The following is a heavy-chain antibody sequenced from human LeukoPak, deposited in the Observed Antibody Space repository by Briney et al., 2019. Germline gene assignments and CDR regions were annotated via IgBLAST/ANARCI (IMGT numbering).Heavy chain of an antibody. CDR1: GLTFSSYG. CDR3: AKHNTLSYKPPSYVDTAMVPPYYYYMHL. J-gene: IGHJ6*03. Sequence: GGSLRLSCAASGLTFSSYGMHWVRQAPGKGLEWVAFIRYDGSNKYYADSVKGRFTISRDNSKNTLYLQMNSLRAEDTAVYYSAKHNTLSYKPPSYVDTAMVPPYYYYMHLWVKPPTVTISS. V-gene: IGHV3-30*02. D-gene: IGHD5-18*01. CDR2: IRYDGSNK.